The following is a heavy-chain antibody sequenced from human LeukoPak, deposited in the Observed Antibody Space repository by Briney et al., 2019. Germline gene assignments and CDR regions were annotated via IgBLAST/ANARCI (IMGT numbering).Heavy chain of an antibody. J-gene: IGHJ6*02. D-gene: IGHD2-2*01. Sequence: ASVKVSCKASGYTFTSYDINWVRQATGQGLEWMGWMNPNSGNTGYAQKFQGRVTMTRNTSISTAYMELSSLRSEDTAVYYCASNYCSSTSCYLEYYYGMDVWGQGTTVTVSS. CDR1: GYTFTSYD. CDR3: ASNYCSSTSCYLEYYYGMDV. V-gene: IGHV1-8*01. CDR2: MNPNSGNT.